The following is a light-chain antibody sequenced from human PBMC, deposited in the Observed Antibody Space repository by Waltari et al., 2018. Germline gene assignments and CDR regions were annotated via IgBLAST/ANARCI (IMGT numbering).Light chain of an antibody. CDR1: QSLFHHNGYNY. CDR2: LGS. V-gene: IGKV2-28*01. Sequence: DIVLTQSPLPLPVTPGEPASIPCRSSQSLFHHNGYNYLDWYVQKPGQSPQVLIYLGSYRASGVPDRFSGSGSGTDFTLKISRVEAEDVGVYYCMQSLQAPWTFGQGTKVEFK. CDR3: MQSLQAPWT. J-gene: IGKJ1*01.